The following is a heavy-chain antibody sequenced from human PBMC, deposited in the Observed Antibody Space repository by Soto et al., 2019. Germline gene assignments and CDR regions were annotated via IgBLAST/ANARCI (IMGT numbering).Heavy chain of an antibody. V-gene: IGHV3-21*01. J-gene: IGHJ4*02. D-gene: IGHD3-22*01. CDR2: ISSSSSYI. CDR1: GFTFSSYS. CDR3: AGAFSGYPNPYFDY. Sequence: RILSCAASGFTFSSYSMNWVRQAPGKGLEWVSSISSSSSYIYYADSVKGRFTISRDNAKNSLYLQMNSLRAEDTAVYYCAGAFSGYPNPYFDYWGQGTLVTVSS.